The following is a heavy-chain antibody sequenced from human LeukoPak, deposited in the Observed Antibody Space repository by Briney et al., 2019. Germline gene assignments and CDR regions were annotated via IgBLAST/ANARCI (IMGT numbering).Heavy chain of an antibody. J-gene: IGHJ4*02. CDR1: GYTFTGYY. CDR3: ARDPRIAVAGKYFDY. CDR2: INPNSGGT. V-gene: IGHV1-2*06. Sequence: ASVKVSCKTSGYTFTGYYMHWVRQAPGQGLEWMGRINPNSGGTNYAHKFQGRVTMTRDTSISTAYMELSRLRSDDTAIYYCARDPRIAVAGKYFDYWGQGTLVTVPS. D-gene: IGHD6-19*01.